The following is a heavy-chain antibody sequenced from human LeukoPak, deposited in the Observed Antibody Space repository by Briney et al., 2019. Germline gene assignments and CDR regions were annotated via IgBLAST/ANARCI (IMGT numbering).Heavy chain of an antibody. CDR3: AVMPAHDAFDI. V-gene: IGHV3-33*01. D-gene: IGHD3-16*01. CDR2: IWYDGSNK. Sequence: PGRSLRLSCAASGFTFSSYGMHWVRQAPGKGLEWVAVIWYDGSNKYYADSVKGRFTISRDNSKNTLYLQMNSLRAEDTAVYHCAVMPAHDAFDIWGQGTMVTVSS. J-gene: IGHJ3*02. CDR1: GFTFSSYG.